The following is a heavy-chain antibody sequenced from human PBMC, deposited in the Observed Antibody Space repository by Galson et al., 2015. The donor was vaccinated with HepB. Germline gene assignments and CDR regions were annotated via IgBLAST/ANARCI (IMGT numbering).Heavy chain of an antibody. Sequence: SLRLSCAASGFTFSSYDMHWVRQGTGKGLEWVSAINTVGDTFYEDSVKGRFTISRENAKNSLYLHMSSLTAGDTAIFYCARALPGTCWNYIDVWGKGTTVIVSS. CDR3: ARALPGTCWNYIDV. J-gene: IGHJ6*03. V-gene: IGHV3-13*01. CDR1: GFTFSSYD. CDR2: INTVGDT. D-gene: IGHD1-1*01.